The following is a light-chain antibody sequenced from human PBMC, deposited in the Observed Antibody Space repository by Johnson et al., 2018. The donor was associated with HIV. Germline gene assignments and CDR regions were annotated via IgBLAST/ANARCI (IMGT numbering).Light chain of an antibody. CDR1: SSNTGRNY. J-gene: IGLJ1*01. CDR2: ENN. V-gene: IGLV1-51*02. CDR3: GTWDSSLSAYV. Sequence: VLTQPPSVSAAPGQKVTISCSGSSSNTGRNYVSWYQQLPGTAPKVLIYENNKRPSGIPDRFSGSKSGTSATLGITGLQTGDEADYYCGTWDSSLSAYVFGTGTKVTVL.